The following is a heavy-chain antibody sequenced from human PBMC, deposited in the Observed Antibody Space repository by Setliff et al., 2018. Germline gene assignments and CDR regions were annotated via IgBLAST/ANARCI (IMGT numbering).Heavy chain of an antibody. J-gene: IGHJ6*03. CDR2: IISMFGTT. D-gene: IGHD2-15*01. V-gene: IGHV1-69*13. Sequence: SVKVSCKASGGPFSTYAISWVRQAPGQGLEWMGGIISMFGTTNYAQRFRGRVTITADESTTTAYLELSSLRSEDTAVYYCARVRDCSGGICHRGFHHYMDVWGKGTTVTVSS. CDR1: GGPFSTYA. CDR3: ARVRDCSGGICHRGFHHYMDV.